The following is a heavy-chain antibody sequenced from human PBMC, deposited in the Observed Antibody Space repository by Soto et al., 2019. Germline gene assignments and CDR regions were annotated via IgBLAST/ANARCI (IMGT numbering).Heavy chain of an antibody. CDR3: AREGIAAPNYYYYGMDV. CDR2: IYYSGST. D-gene: IGHD6-13*01. Sequence: SETLSLTCTVSGGSISSYYWSWIRQPPGKGLEWIGYIYYSGSTNYNPSLKSRVTISVDTSKNQFSLKLSSVTAADTAVYYCAREGIAAPNYYYYGMDVWDQGTTVTVSS. CDR1: GGSISSYY. J-gene: IGHJ6*02. V-gene: IGHV4-59*01.